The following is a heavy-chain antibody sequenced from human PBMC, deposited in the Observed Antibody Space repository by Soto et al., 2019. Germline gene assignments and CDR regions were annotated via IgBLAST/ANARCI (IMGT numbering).Heavy chain of an antibody. CDR3: ARPNYFYDRSGYSGY. CDR2: ISGGGGST. Sequence: GGSLRLSCAASGFSFNIFGMNWVRQAPGQGLEWVSGISGGGGSTYYADSVKGRFTISRDNSNNTLYLQMNSLRAEDTAVYYCARPNYFYDRSGYSGYWGQGTLVTVSS. J-gene: IGHJ4*02. CDR1: GFSFNIFG. V-gene: IGHV3-23*01. D-gene: IGHD3-22*01.